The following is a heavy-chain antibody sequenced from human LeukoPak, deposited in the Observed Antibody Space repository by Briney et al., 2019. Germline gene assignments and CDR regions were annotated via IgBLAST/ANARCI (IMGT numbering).Heavy chain of an antibody. V-gene: IGHV4-39*01. Sequence: PSEPLSLTCTVSGGSISSSSYYWGWIRQPPGKGLEWVGSIYYSESTNYNPSLKSRVTISVDTSKSQFSLTLSSVTAADTAVYYYPRPHYDFWSGYYGQFDYWGQGTLVTVSS. D-gene: IGHD3-3*01. J-gene: IGHJ4*02. CDR3: PRPHYDFWSGYYGQFDY. CDR2: IYYSEST. CDR1: GGSISSSSYY.